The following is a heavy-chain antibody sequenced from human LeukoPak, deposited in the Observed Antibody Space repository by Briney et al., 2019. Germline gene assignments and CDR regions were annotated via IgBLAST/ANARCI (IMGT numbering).Heavy chain of an antibody. J-gene: IGHJ4*02. V-gene: IGHV4-59*01. CDR1: GASITSYY. D-gene: IGHD1-26*01. CDR2: IYYSGIT. Sequence: PSETLSLTCTVSGASITSYYWSWIRQSPGKGLEWIGYIYYSGITKYNPSLNSRVPISVDTSKNQFSLRLSSLTAPDTPVYFCARVDSGSYSRPLDYWGQGTLVTVSS. CDR3: ARVDSGSYSRPLDY.